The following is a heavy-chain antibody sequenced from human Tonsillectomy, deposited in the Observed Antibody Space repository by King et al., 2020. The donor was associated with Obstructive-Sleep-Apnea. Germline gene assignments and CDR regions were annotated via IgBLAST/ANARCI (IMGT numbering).Heavy chain of an antibody. J-gene: IGHJ5*02. V-gene: IGHV4-38-2*02. D-gene: IGHD3-22*01. CDR2: IYYSGST. Sequence: MPLQESGPGLLKPSETLSLTCTVSGYSITSGYYWGWIRQPPGKGLEWIGSIYYSGSTSYNPSLKSRVTTSVDTSKNQFSLKLTSVTAADTAVYYCARTYYYDSSGFYYWFDPWGQGTLVTVSS. CDR1: GYSITSGYY. CDR3: ARTYYYDSSGFYYWFDP.